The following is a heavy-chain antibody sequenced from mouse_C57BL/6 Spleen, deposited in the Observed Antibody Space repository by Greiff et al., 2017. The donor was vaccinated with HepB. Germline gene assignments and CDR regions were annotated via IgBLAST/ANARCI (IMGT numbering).Heavy chain of an antibody. CDR1: GFSLTSYG. CDR3: ARHRGYYGSSPYYYAMDY. CDR2: IWSDGST. D-gene: IGHD1-1*01. Sequence: QVQLKESGPGLVAPSQSLSITCTVSGFSLTSYGVHWVRQPPGKGLEWLVVIWSDGSTTYNSALKSRLSISKDNSKSQVFLKMNSLQTDDTAMYYCARHRGYYGSSPYYYAMDYWGQGTSVTVSS. V-gene: IGHV2-6-1*01. J-gene: IGHJ4*01.